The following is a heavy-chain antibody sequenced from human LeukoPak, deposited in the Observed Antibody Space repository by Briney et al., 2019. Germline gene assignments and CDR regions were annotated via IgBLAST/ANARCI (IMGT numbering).Heavy chain of an antibody. CDR2: IYYSVTT. CDR1: GYSISSGYY. V-gene: IGHV4-38-2*02. J-gene: IGHJ3*02. D-gene: IGHD1-14*01. CDR3: ARHEWGITNAFDI. Sequence: SETLSLTCTVSGYSISSGYYWGWIRQPPGKGLEWIGSIYYSVTTYYNPSLKSRVTISVDTSKKQFSLKLRSVTAADTAVYYCARHEWGITNAFDIWGQGTMVTVSS.